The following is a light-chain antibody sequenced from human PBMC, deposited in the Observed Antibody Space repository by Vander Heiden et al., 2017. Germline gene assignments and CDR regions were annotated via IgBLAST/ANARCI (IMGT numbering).Light chain of an antibody. Sequence: QSVLTQPPSVSEAPRQRVTISCSGSSSNIGNNAVNWYQQLPGQAPNLLIYYDDLLPSGVSDRFSGSKSGTSASLAISGLQSEDEADYYCAAWDDSLNGPVFGGGTKLTVL. V-gene: IGLV1-36*01. J-gene: IGLJ2*01. CDR3: AAWDDSLNGPV. CDR2: YDD. CDR1: SSNIGNNA.